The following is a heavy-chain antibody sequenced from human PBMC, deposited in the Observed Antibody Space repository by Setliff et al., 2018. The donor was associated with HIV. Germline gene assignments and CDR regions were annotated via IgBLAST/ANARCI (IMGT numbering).Heavy chain of an antibody. V-gene: IGHV3-74*01. D-gene: IGHD3-9*01. Sequence: GGSLSLSCAASGFTTSSFSMYWVRQAPGKGLVWVSRVNSDGSSTNYADSVKGRFTMSRDNAKNTLHLQMNSLRAEDTALYYCARGDQTGYYRTYFYYVDLWGKGTTVTVSS. CDR2: VNSDGSST. CDR1: GFTTSSFS. CDR3: ARGDQTGYYRTYFYYVDL. J-gene: IGHJ6*03.